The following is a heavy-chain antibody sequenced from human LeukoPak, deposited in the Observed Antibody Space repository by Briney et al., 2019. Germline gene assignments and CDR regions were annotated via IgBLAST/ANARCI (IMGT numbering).Heavy chain of an antibody. CDR2: ISYDGSNK. Sequence: GGSLRLSRAASGFTFSSYAMHWVRQAPGKGLEWVAVISYDGSNKYYADSVKGRFTISRDNSKNTLYLQMNSLRAEDTAVYYCASGYGDLSPLDYWGQGTLVTVSS. CDR1: GFTFSSYA. CDR3: ASGYGDLSPLDY. V-gene: IGHV3-30-3*01. D-gene: IGHD4-17*01. J-gene: IGHJ4*02.